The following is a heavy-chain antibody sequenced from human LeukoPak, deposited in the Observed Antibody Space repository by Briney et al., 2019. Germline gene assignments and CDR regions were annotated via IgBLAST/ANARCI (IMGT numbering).Heavy chain of an antibody. CDR2: IYYSGST. J-gene: IGHJ4*02. CDR3: ARSQGYYYAKGYFDY. D-gene: IGHD3-10*01. Sequence: SETLSLTCTVSGVSISSYYWSWIRQPPGKGLEWIGYIYYSGSTNYNPSLKSRVTISLDTSKNQFSLKLSSVTAADTAVYYCARSQGYYYAKGYFDYWGQGTLVTVSS. CDR1: GVSISSYY. V-gene: IGHV4-59*01.